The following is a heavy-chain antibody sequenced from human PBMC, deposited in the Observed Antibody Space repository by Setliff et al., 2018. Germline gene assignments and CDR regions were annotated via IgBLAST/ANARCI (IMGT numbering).Heavy chain of an antibody. CDR2: IYTSGTT. CDR1: GASIRSGSHY. CDR3: TKEYVVISFVANTHSHYGMDV. J-gene: IGHJ6*02. V-gene: IGHV4-61*09. Sequence: SETLSLTCTVSGASIRSGSHYWSWIRQSAERGLEWIGHIYTSGTTDYSPSCKSRVSIAADTSKNLASLKLHSVTAADTAVYYCTKEYVVISFVANTHSHYGMDVWGQGTTVTVSS. D-gene: IGHD2-21*01.